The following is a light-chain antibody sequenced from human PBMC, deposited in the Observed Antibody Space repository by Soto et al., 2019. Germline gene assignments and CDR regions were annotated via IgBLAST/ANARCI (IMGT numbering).Light chain of an antibody. CDR1: SSDVGGYNY. J-gene: IGLJ3*02. CDR2: DVS. V-gene: IGLV2-14*01. CDR3: RSYTRSSTRV. Sequence: QSVLTQPASVSGSPGHSITISCTGTSSDVGGYNYVSWYQQHPDKAPKLMIYDVSSRPSGVSNRFSGSKSGNTASLTISGLQAEDEGDYYCRSYTRSSTRVFGGGTKVTVL.